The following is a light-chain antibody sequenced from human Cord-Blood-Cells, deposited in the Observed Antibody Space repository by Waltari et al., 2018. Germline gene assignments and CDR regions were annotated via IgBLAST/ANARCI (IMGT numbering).Light chain of an antibody. J-gene: IGLJ3*02. Sequence: QSALTQPASVPGAPGKSITISCHGTSSDVGSYNLVSWYQQHPGKAPKLMIYEGSKRPSGVSNLFSGSKSGNTASLTISWLQAEDEADYYCCSYACSSTLVFGGGTKLTVL. V-gene: IGLV2-23*01. CDR3: CSYACSSTLV. CDR2: EGS. CDR1: SSDVGSYNL.